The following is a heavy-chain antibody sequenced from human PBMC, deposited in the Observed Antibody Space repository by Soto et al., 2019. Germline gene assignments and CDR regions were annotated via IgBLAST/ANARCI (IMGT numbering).Heavy chain of an antibody. CDR3: ARDLSYYDFWSGYRKYYYYGMDV. J-gene: IGHJ6*02. CDR1: GDSVSSNSAA. V-gene: IGHV6-1*01. Sequence: PSQTLSLTCAISGDSVSSNSAAWNWIRQSPSRGLEWLGRTYYRSKWYNDYAVSVKSRITINPDTSKNQFSLQLNSVTPEDTAVYYCARDLSYYDFWSGYRKYYYYGMDVWGQGTTVTVSS. CDR2: TYYRSKWYN. D-gene: IGHD3-3*01.